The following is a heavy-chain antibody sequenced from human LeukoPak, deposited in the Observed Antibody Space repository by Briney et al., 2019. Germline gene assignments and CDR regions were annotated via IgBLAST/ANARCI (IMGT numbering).Heavy chain of an antibody. D-gene: IGHD3-16*01. CDR3: AKGGKNYFYYFDY. CDR1: GFTFSRYA. V-gene: IGHV3-23*01. Sequence: GGSLRLSCAASGFTFSRYAMNWVRQAPGKGLEWVSVISGSGGSTYYADSVKGRFTISRDNAKNSLYLQMNSLRAEDTALYYCAKGGKNYFYYFDYWGQGTLITVSS. J-gene: IGHJ4*02. CDR2: ISGSGGST.